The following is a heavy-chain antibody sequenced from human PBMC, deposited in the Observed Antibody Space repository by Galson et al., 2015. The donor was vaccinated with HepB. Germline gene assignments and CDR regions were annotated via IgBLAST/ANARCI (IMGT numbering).Heavy chain of an antibody. Sequence: SVKVSCKASGFTFNNYDINWVRQATGQGLEWVGGFDPEDGETIYAQNFQGRVTMTEDTSTDTAYMQLSSLRSEDTAVFYCATARISRYYYDGRVLPLPFWVDPWGQGTLVTVSS. CDR2: FDPEDGET. D-gene: IGHD3-10*01. J-gene: IGHJ5*02. V-gene: IGHV1-24*01. CDR1: GFTFNNYD. CDR3: ATARISRYYYDGRVLPLPFWVDP.